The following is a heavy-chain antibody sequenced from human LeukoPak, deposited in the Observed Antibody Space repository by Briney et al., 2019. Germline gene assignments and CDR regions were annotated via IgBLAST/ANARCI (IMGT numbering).Heavy chain of an antibody. Sequence: HPGGSLRLSCAASGFTFSDYSLTSVRQAPGKGLEWVSSISSTSSYIYYADSLKGRFTISRDNARNSLYLQMNSLRAEDTAVYYCARTVTAGIYRGGYYFDYWGQGALVTVSS. V-gene: IGHV3-21*01. CDR3: ARTVTAGIYRGGYYFDY. CDR1: GFTFSDYS. D-gene: IGHD6-13*01. J-gene: IGHJ4*02. CDR2: ISSTSSYI.